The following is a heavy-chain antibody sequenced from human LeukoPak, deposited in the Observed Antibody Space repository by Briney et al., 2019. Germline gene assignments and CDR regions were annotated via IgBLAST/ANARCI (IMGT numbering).Heavy chain of an antibody. Sequence: GGSLRLSCAASEFSVGSNYMTWVRQAPGKGLEWVSLIYSGGSTYYADSVKGRFTISRDNSKNTLYLQMNSLRAEDTALYYCARLRYNDFWSGHWKYYYYMDVWGKGTTVTVSS. CDR2: IYSGGST. V-gene: IGHV3-66*04. CDR1: EFSVGSNY. J-gene: IGHJ6*03. CDR3: ARLRYNDFWSGHWKYYYYMDV. D-gene: IGHD3-3*01.